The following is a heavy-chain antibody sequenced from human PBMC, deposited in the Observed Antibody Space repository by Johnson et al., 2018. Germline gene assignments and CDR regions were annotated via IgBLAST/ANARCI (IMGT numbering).Heavy chain of an antibody. CDR1: GFIFDDYA. J-gene: IGHJ1*01. V-gene: IGHV3-9*01. D-gene: IGHD6-19*01. CDR3: AKDDTSGWYRYYQH. Sequence: VQLVQSGGGLVQPGRSLRLSCAASGFIFDDYAMHWVRQAPGKGLEWVSGISWNSGKIEYADSVKGRFTTPRDNAKNSQYLQMNSLRTEDTALYYCAKDDTSGWYRYYQHWGQGTLVTVSS. CDR2: ISWNSGKI.